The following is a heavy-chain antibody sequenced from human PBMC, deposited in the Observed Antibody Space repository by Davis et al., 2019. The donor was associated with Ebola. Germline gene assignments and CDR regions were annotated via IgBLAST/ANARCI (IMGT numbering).Heavy chain of an antibody. D-gene: IGHD3-9*01. Sequence: PGGSLRLSCVASGFTFSNYAMTWVRQAPGRGLEYASSISDAGTSTYYADSVKGRFTISRDNSKNTLYLQMNSLSAEDTAVYYCAKGTFDILTGYRDFWGQGVLVTVSS. CDR1: GFTFSNYA. CDR3: AKGTFDILTGYRDF. CDR2: ISDAGTST. J-gene: IGHJ4*02. V-gene: IGHV3-23*01.